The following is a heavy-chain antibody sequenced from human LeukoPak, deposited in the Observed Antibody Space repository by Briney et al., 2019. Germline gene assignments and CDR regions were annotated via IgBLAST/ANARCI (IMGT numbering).Heavy chain of an antibody. J-gene: IGHJ4*02. CDR2: ISSSSSYI. D-gene: IGHD6-13*01. CDR3: ARGVTGYSSSWYWDVGLDY. CDR1: GFTFSSYS. Sequence: PGGSLRLSCAASGFTFSSYSMNWVRQAPGKGLEWVSSISSSSSYIYYADSVKGRLTISRDNAKNSLYLQMNSLRAEDTAVYYCARGVTGYSSSWYWDVGLDYWGQGTLVTVSS. V-gene: IGHV3-21*01.